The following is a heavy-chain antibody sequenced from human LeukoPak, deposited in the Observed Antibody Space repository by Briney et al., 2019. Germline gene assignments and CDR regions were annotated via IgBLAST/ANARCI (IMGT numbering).Heavy chain of an antibody. CDR1: GFTFSSYA. CDR2: ISSNGGST. Sequence: GGSLRLSCAASGFTFSSYAMHWVRQAPGKGLEYVSAISSNGGSTYYANSVKGRFTISRDNSKNTLYLQMNSLRAEDTAVYYFAKFDAAYIGSYHYYYYMDVWGKGTTVTVSS. V-gene: IGHV3-64*01. CDR3: AKFDAAYIGSYHYYYYMDV. J-gene: IGHJ6*03. D-gene: IGHD1-26*01.